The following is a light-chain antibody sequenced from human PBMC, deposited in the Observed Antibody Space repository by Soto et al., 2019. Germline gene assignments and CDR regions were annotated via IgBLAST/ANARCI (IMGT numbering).Light chain of an antibody. CDR2: EVN. V-gene: IGLV2-18*02. J-gene: IGLJ1*01. Sequence: QSALTQPPSVSGSPGQSVAISCTGTISDVGSYNRVAWYQQSPGTAPKLMISEVNNRPSGVPDRFSGSKSGNTASLTISGLQAEDEADYYCSSYTSSNTYVFGTGTKVTVL. CDR1: ISDVGSYNR. CDR3: SSYTSSNTYV.